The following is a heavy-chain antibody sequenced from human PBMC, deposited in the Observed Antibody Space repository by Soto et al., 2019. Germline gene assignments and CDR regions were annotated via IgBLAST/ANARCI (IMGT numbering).Heavy chain of an antibody. Sequence: EVQLLESGGGLVQPGGSLRLSCAASGFTFSSYAMSWVRQAPGKGLEWVSAIGGGGGRKYYADSVKGRCTISRDNSTNAHDRKMHSLRAEGTGVYYSAKVQGYCGSVACDPFGCHSDLWGRGTLVSVSS. V-gene: IGHV3-23*01. CDR2: IGGGGGRK. CDR1: GFTFSSYA. J-gene: IGHJ2*01. CDR3: AKVQGYCGSVACDPFGCHSDL. D-gene: IGHD2-21*01.